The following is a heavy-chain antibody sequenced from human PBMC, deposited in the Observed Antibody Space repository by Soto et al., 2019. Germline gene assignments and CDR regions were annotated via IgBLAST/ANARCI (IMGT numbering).Heavy chain of an antibody. CDR1: GLPFSSYG. CDR2: IPHDGSYK. V-gene: IGHV3-30*03. J-gene: IGHJ4*02. D-gene: IGHD4-17*01. CDR3: GALNYGGDDC. Sequence: QMQLVESGGGVVQPGRSLRLSCAASGLPFSSYGMHWVRQAPGKGLECVAIIPHDGSYKYHVDSVKGRFTISRDNSKNTLYLQMDSLRPEDTAVYYCGALNYGGDDCWGQGTLVTVSS.